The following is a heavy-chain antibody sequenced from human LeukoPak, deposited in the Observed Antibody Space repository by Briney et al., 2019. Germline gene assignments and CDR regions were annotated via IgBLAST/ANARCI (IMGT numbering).Heavy chain of an antibody. CDR3: ARGGRSSWSYFDY. D-gene: IGHD6-13*01. J-gene: IGHJ4*02. V-gene: IGHV4-39*07. CDR2: IYYSGST. Sequence: SETLPLTCTVSGGSISSYYWGWIRQPPGKGLEWIGSIYYSGSTYYNPSLKSRVTISVDTSKNQFSLKLSSVTAADTAVYYCARGGRSSWSYFDYWGQGTLVTVSS. CDR1: GGSISSYY.